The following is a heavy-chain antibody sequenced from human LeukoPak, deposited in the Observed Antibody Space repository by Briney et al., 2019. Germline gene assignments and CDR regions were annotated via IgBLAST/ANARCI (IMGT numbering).Heavy chain of an antibody. CDR3: TRDYGGFDY. CDR1: GFTFGDYV. CDR2: IRSKVYGGTT. V-gene: IGHV3-49*04. D-gene: IGHD4-23*01. Sequence: GGSLRLSCRSSGFTFGDYVMTWVRQAPAKGLEWVGFIRSKVYGGTTEYAASVKGRFIISRDDSKSIAYLQMNSLETEDTAVYYCTRDYGGFDYWGQGTLVTVSS. J-gene: IGHJ4*02.